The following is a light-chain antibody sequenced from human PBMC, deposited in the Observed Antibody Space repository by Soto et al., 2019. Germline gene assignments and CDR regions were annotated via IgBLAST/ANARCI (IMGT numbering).Light chain of an antibody. J-gene: IGLJ2*01. CDR1: SSDVGGYND. CDR3: SSYAGSNNLGV. V-gene: IGLV2-8*01. CDR2: EVS. Sequence: QSVLTQPPSASGSPGQSVTISCTGTSSDVGGYNDVSWYQQHPGNAPKLMIYEVSKRPSGVPDRFSGSKSGNTAYLTVSGLNAEYEADYYCSSYAGSNNLGVFGGGTKLTV.